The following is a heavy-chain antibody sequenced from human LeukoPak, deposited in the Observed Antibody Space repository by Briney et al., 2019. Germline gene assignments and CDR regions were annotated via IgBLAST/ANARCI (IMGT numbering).Heavy chain of an antibody. CDR2: IYHSGST. V-gene: IGHV4-38-2*01. Sequence: PSETLSLTCAVSGYSISGGYYWGWIRQPPGKGLEWIGSIYHSGSTYYNPSLKSRVTISVDTSKNQFSLKLSSVTAADTAVYYCARQSSTGLSATDYWGQGTLVTVSS. CDR1: GYSISGGYY. CDR3: ARQSSTGLSATDY. D-gene: IGHD2-2*01. J-gene: IGHJ4*02.